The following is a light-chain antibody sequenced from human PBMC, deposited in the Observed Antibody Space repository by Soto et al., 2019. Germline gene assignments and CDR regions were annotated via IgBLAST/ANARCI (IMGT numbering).Light chain of an antibody. CDR1: SSDIGNYNL. V-gene: IGLV2-23*01. Sequence: SALTQPASVSGSPGQSITVSCNGTSSDIGNYNLVSWYQQYPGKAPKLLILEATKRPSGVSERFSASKSGNTASLTISGLQADDEADYYCCSYGGINSFYVFGTGTKV. J-gene: IGLJ1*01. CDR2: EAT. CDR3: CSYGGINSFYV.